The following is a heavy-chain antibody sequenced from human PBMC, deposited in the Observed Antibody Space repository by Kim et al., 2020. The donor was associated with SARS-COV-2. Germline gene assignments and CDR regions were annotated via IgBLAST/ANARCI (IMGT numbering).Heavy chain of an antibody. CDR2: IYYSGST. CDR3: ARGVLQGDWFDP. D-gene: IGHD4-4*01. CDR1: GGSISSGGYY. V-gene: IGHV4-31*03. Sequence: SETLSLTCTVSGGSISSGGYYWSWIRQHPGKGLEWIGYIYYSGSTYYNPSLKSRVTISVDTSKNQFSLKLSSVTAADTAVYYCARGVLQGDWFDPWGQGTLVTVSS. J-gene: IGHJ5*02.